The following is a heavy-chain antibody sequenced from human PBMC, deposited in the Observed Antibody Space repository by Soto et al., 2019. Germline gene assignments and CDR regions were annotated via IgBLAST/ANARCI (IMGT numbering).Heavy chain of an antibody. Sequence: GGSLRLSCAASRFTFSSYWMYWVRQAPGKGLVWVPRINSDGSSTRYADSVKGRFSISRDNSKSTLYLQMNTLRAEDTAVYYCARRREGYYYGLDVWGQGTTVTVSS. J-gene: IGHJ6*02. D-gene: IGHD1-26*01. CDR2: INSDGSST. V-gene: IGHV3-74*01. CDR1: RFTFSSYW. CDR3: ARRREGYYYGLDV.